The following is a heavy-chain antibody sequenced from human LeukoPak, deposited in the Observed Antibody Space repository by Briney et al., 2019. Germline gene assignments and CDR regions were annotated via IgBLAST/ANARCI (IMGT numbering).Heavy chain of an antibody. V-gene: IGHV3-48*01. CDR3: ARAVVAAGLTYYGMDV. Sequence: PGGSLRLSCAASGFPFSSYNIDWVRQAPGKGLEWVSYISRSSSTIYYADSVKGRFTISRDNAKNSLYLQMNSLRAEDTAMYYCARAVVAAGLTYYGMDVWGQGTTVTVSS. CDR2: ISRSSSTI. CDR1: GFPFSSYN. J-gene: IGHJ6*02. D-gene: IGHD2-15*01.